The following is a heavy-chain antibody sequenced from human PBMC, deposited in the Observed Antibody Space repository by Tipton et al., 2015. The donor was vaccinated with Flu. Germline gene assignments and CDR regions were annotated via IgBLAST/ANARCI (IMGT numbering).Heavy chain of an antibody. D-gene: IGHD3-10*01. CDR1: GSSMSSSNYH. CDR2: IYYRGRT. Sequence: TLSLTCTVSGSSMSSSNYHWGWIRQPPGKGLEWIGSIYYRGRTCYNPSLKSRITISVDTSKNQFSLKLSSVTAADTAVYYCARDSGSGTQDYWGQGTLVTVSS. J-gene: IGHJ4*02. V-gene: IGHV4-39*07. CDR3: ARDSGSGTQDY.